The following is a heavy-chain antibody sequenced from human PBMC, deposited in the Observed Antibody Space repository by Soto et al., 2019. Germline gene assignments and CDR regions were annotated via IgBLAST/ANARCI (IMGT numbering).Heavy chain of an antibody. Sequence: SVKVSCEASGFTFTSSAVQWVRQARGQRLEWIGWIVVGSGNTNYAQKFQERVTITRDMSTSTAYMELSSLRSEDTAVYYCSADSVVADIPYYYYGMDDWGQGPTVTAPS. CDR3: SADSVVADIPYYYYGMDD. CDR1: GFTFTSSA. J-gene: IGHJ6*02. CDR2: IVVGSGNT. D-gene: IGHD2-15*01. V-gene: IGHV1-58*01.